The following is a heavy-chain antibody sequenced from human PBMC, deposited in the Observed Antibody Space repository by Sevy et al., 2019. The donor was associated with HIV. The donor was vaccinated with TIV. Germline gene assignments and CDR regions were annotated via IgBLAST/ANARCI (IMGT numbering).Heavy chain of an antibody. V-gene: IGHV3-30-3*01. CDR3: ASPSYDILTGYLPFDY. D-gene: IGHD3-9*01. J-gene: IGHJ4*02. CDR1: GFSVSSHA. Sequence: GGSLRLSCAASGFSVSSHAMHWVRQAPGKGLEWVALISYDGSSKYYSDSVKGRFTISRDNAKNSLYLQMNSLRDEDTAVYYCASPSYDILTGYLPFDYWGQGTLVTVSS. CDR2: ISYDGSSK.